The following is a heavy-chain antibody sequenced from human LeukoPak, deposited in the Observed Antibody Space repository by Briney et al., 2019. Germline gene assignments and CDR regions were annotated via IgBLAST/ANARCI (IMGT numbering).Heavy chain of an antibody. J-gene: IGHJ4*02. CDR3: ARGVARSSKFHFSYYFDY. CDR2: SYYTGST. CDR1: GGSVSDYY. V-gene: IGHV4-59*02. D-gene: IGHD6-6*01. Sequence: PSETLSLTCTVSGGSVSDYYWSWIRQSPGKGLEWICYSYYTGSTSYNPSLRSRVTMSADTSKNQFSLKLSSVTAADTAVYYCARGVARSSKFHFSYYFDYWGQGTLVTVSS.